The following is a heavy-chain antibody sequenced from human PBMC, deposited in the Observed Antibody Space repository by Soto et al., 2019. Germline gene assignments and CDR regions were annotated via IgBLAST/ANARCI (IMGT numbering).Heavy chain of an antibody. CDR1: GFTVSNYY. V-gene: IGHV3-53*01. J-gene: IGHJ4*02. Sequence: GGTLRLSCAASGFTVSNYYMSWVRQAPGKGLEWVSVVYSGGSTYYADSVKGRFTISRDNSKSTLSLQMNSLRAEDTAVYYCACGIAVTGTFFDYWGQGTLVTVSS. CDR3: ACGIAVTGTFFDY. CDR2: VYSGGST. D-gene: IGHD6-19*01.